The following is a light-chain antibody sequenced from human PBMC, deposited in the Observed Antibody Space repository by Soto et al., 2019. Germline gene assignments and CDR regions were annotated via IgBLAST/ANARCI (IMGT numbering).Light chain of an antibody. V-gene: IGKV3-20*01. J-gene: IGKJ3*01. CDR1: QSVSSSY. Sequence: EIVLTQSPGTLSLSPGERATLSCRASQSVSSSYFAWYQQKPGQAPRLLIYGASSRATGITDRFSGSGSGTVFTLTISRLEPEDFAVYYCQQYGSSLFTFGPGTKVDIK. CDR2: GAS. CDR3: QQYGSSLFT.